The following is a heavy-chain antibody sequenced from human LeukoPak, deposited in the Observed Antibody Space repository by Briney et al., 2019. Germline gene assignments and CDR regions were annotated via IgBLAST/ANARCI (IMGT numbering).Heavy chain of an antibody. Sequence: GRSLRLSCAASGFTFSSYGMHWVRQAPGKGLEWVAVIWYDGSNKYYADSVKGRFTISRDNSKNTLYLQMNSLRAEDTAVYYCARTRIAVAYYYYMDVWGKGTTVTVSS. V-gene: IGHV3-33*01. D-gene: IGHD6-19*01. J-gene: IGHJ6*03. CDR3: ARTRIAVAYYYYMDV. CDR1: GFTFSSYG. CDR2: IWYDGSNK.